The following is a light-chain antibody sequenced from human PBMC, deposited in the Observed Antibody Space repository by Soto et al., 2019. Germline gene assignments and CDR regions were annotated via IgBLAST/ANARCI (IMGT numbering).Light chain of an antibody. CDR1: SSDIGGYNY. CDR2: DVS. V-gene: IGLV2-14*03. Sequence: QSVLTQPASVSGSPGQSITISCTGTSSDIGGYNYVSWYQQLPGKVPKLIIYDVSNRPSGVSDRFSGSKSGNAASLTISGLQAEDEADYYCSSYTGASTLYVFGTGTKVTVL. J-gene: IGLJ1*01. CDR3: SSYTGASTLYV.